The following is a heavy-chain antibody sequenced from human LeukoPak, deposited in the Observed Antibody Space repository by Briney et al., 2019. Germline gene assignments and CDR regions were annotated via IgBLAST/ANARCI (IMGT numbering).Heavy chain of an antibody. D-gene: IGHD6-13*01. V-gene: IGHV4-38-2*02. J-gene: IGHJ5*02. CDR3: ARLSSSWYGNWFDP. CDR1: GYSISSGYY. CDR2: INHSGST. Sequence: PSETLSLTCTVSGYSISSGYYWSWIRQPPGKGLEWIGEINHSGSTNYNPSLKSRVTISVDTSKNQFSLKLSSVTAADTAVYYCARLSSSWYGNWFDPWGQGTLVTVSS.